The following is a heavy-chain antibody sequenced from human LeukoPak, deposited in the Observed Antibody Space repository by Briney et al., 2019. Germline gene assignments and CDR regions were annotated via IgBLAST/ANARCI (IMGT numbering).Heavy chain of an antibody. V-gene: IGHV4-38-2*01. D-gene: IGHD1-20*01. J-gene: IGHJ4*02. CDR3: ARSPSRYNWNFDY. CDR2: IYQSGNS. Sequence: ASETLSLTCDVSGYSLSSGYYWGWIRQPPGEGLEWIGGIYQSGNSYQKSSLKSRLTLSVDTSKNNFSLKVMSVTAADTAVYYCARSPSRYNWNFDYWGQGILVTVAS. CDR1: GYSLSSGYY.